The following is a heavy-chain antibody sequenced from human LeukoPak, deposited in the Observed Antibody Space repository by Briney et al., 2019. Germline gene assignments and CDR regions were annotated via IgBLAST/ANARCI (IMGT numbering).Heavy chain of an antibody. D-gene: IGHD4-17*01. CDR1: GASISSYY. Sequence: SETLSLTCTVSGASISSYYWSWIRQPPGKGLEWIGYIYYSGSTNYNPSLKSRVTISVDTSKNQFSLKLSSVTAADTAVYYCARGRFDYGDYGPLDYWGQGTLVTVSS. V-gene: IGHV4-59*01. CDR3: ARGRFDYGDYGPLDY. CDR2: IYYSGST. J-gene: IGHJ4*02.